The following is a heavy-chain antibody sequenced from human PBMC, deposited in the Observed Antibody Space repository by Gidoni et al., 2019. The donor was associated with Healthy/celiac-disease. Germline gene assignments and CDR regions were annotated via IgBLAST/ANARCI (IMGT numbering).Heavy chain of an antibody. CDR3: ARDGPRGGMDV. J-gene: IGHJ6*02. Sequence: QLQLQESGPGLVKPSETLSLTCTVPGGSISSSSYYWGWIRQPPGKGLEWIGSIYYSGSTYYNPSLKSRVTISVDTSKNQFSLKLSSVTAADTAVYYCARDGPRGGMDVWGQGTTVTVSS. CDR2: IYYSGST. CDR1: GGSISSSSYY. V-gene: IGHV4-39*07. D-gene: IGHD3-10*01.